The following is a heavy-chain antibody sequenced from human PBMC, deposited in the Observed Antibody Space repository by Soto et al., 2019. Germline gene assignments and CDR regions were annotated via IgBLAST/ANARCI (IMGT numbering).Heavy chain of an antibody. J-gene: IGHJ6*02. V-gene: IGHV3-30-3*01. CDR2: ISYDGSNK. Sequence: QVQLVESGGGVVQPGRSLRLSCAASGFTFSSYAMHWVRQAPGKGLEWVAVISYDGSNKYYADSVKGRFTISRDNSKNRLYLQMNSLRAEDTAVYYCARVSVMVRGVILYYYGMDVWGQGTTVTVSS. CDR1: GFTFSSYA. D-gene: IGHD3-10*01. CDR3: ARVSVMVRGVILYYYGMDV.